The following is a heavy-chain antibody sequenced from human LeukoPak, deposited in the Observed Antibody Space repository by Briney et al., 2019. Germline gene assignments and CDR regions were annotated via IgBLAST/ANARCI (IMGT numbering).Heavy chain of an antibody. CDR3: SRGSDESKTGDY. CDR2: IHPSGST. D-gene: IGHD6-25*01. Sequence: PSETLSLTCAIYGGSFSHYYWSWIRQPPGKGLEWVGEIHPSGSTSFNPSLESRVSISKDTSKIQFSLKLTSVTAADTAVYYCSRGSDESKTGDYWGQGTLVTVSS. V-gene: IGHV4-34*01. J-gene: IGHJ4*02. CDR1: GGSFSHYY.